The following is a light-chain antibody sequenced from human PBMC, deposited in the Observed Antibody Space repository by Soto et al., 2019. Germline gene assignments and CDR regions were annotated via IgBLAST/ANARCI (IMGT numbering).Light chain of an antibody. V-gene: IGKV1D-12*01. CDR2: GAS. CDR1: QAISTL. Sequence: DIQMTQSPSSVSASLGDTVPITCRARQAISTLLAWYQQKPGKAPKLLIYGASTLESGVPSRFSGRGSGTDFTLTISSLQPEDFATYFCQQADSFPLTFGGGTKVEIK. J-gene: IGKJ4*01. CDR3: QQADSFPLT.